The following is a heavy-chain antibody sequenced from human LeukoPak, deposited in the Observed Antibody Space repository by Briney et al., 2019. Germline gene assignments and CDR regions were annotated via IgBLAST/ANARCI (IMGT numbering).Heavy chain of an antibody. J-gene: IGHJ4*02. CDR2: ISYDGSNK. CDR3: AKNLLF. D-gene: IGHD3-10*01. V-gene: IGHV3-30*04. Sequence: GRSLRLSCAASGFTFSSYAMHWVRQAPGKGLEWVAVISYDGSNKYYADSVKGRFTISRDNSKNTLYLQMNSLRAEDTAAYYCAKNLLFWGQGTLVTVSS. CDR1: GFTFSSYA.